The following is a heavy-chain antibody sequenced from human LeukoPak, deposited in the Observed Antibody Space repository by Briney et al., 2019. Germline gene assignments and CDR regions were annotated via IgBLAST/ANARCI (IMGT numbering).Heavy chain of an antibody. D-gene: IGHD6-25*01. Sequence: GGSLRLSCAASGFTFSGYSMNWVRQAPGKGLEWVSYISSSSSTIYYADSVKGRFTISRDNAKNSLYLQMNSLRAEDTAVYYCAKDRIPATRGIDYWGQGTLVTVSS. CDR2: ISSSSSTI. CDR3: AKDRIPATRGIDY. V-gene: IGHV3-48*01. J-gene: IGHJ4*02. CDR1: GFTFSGYS.